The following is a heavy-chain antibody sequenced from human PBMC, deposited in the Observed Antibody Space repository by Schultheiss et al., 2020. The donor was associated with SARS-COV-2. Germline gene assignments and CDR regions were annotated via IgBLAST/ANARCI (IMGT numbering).Heavy chain of an antibody. V-gene: IGHV1-18*01. J-gene: IGHJ4*02. CDR2: ISAYNGIT. CDR1: GYTFTNNG. Sequence: ASVKVSCKASGYTFTNNGINWVRQAPGQGLEWMGWISAYNGITDYAEKVQGRITMTTETSTNTAYMELRSLRSDDTAVYYCAIGTGYSYELGGFDYWGQGTLVTVSS. CDR3: AIGTGYSYELGGFDY. D-gene: IGHD5-18*01.